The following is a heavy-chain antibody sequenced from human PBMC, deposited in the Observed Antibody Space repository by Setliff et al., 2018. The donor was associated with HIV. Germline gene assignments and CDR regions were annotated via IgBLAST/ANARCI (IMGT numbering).Heavy chain of an antibody. CDR3: ASRGIVVVTMSMPDEFFVH. CDR1: GGSINSDNYY. CDR2: IYYSGTT. D-gene: IGHD2-21*02. Sequence: PSETLSLTCSVSGGSINSDNYYWGWIRQAPGEGLEWIGSIYYSGTTYYNPSLRGRVTISVDRSRNQFSPTLNSVTAADTATYYCASRGIVVVTMSMPDEFFVHWGHGTLVTVSS. J-gene: IGHJ1*01. V-gene: IGHV4-39*01.